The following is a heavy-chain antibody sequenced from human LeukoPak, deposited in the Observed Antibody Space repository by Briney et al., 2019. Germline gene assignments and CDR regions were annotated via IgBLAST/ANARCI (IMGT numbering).Heavy chain of an antibody. V-gene: IGHV4-61*02. Sequence: SETLSLTCTVSGGSISSGSYYWSWIRQPAGKGLEWIGRIYTSGSTNYNPSLKSRVTISVDTSKNQFSLKLSSVTAADTAVYYCAREGYYYGSGSLLRRYYYYYYMDVWGKGTTVTISS. CDR1: GGSISSGSYY. J-gene: IGHJ6*03. CDR3: AREGYYYGSGSLLRRYYYYYYMDV. CDR2: IYTSGST. D-gene: IGHD3-10*01.